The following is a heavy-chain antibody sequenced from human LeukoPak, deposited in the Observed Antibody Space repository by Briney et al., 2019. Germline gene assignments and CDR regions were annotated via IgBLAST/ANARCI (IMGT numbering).Heavy chain of an antibody. J-gene: IGHJ6*02. Sequence: ASVKVSCKASGYTFPSYDINWVRPATGQGLEWMGWMNPNSGNTGYAQKFQGRVTMTRNTSISTAYMELSSLRSEDTAVYYCARGRIQLWSYGMDVWGQGTTVTVSS. D-gene: IGHD5-18*01. CDR1: GYTFPSYD. V-gene: IGHV1-8*01. CDR3: ARGRIQLWSYGMDV. CDR2: MNPNSGNT.